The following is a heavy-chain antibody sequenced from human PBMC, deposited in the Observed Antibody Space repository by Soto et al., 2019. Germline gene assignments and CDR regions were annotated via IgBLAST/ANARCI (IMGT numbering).Heavy chain of an antibody. CDR1: GGTFSSYT. Sequence: SVKVSCKASGGTFSSYTISWVRQAPGQGLEWMGRIIPILGIANYAQKFQGRVTITADKSTSTAYMELSSLRSEDTAVYYCARRVIYGDYSVRAFDIWGQGTMVTVSS. J-gene: IGHJ3*02. D-gene: IGHD4-17*01. CDR3: ARRVIYGDYSVRAFDI. CDR2: IIPILGIA. V-gene: IGHV1-69*02.